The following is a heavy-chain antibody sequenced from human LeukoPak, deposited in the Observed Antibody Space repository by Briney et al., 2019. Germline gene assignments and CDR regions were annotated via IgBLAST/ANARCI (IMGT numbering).Heavy chain of an antibody. J-gene: IGHJ5*02. CDR1: GFTFSSYS. CDR2: ISGSGSST. Sequence: PGGSLRLSCAASGFTFSSYSMNWVRQAPGKGLEWVSAISGSGSSTYYADSVKGRFTISRDNSKNTLYLQMNSLRAEDTAVYYCAKEFPGDYGIDNWFDPWGQGTLVTVSS. CDR3: AKEFPGDYGIDNWFDP. V-gene: IGHV3-23*01. D-gene: IGHD4-17*01.